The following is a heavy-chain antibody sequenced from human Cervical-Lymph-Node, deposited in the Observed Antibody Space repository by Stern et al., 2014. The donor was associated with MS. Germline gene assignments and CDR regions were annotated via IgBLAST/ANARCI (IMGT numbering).Heavy chain of an antibody. CDR3: APSGCSSTSCPNWYFDL. Sequence: QVQLQESGPGLVKPSETLSLTCTVSGGSISSSSYYWGWIRQPPGKGLEWIGSIYYSGSTYYNPSLKSRVTISVDTSKNQFSLKLSFVTAADTAVYYCAPSGCSSTSCPNWYFDLWGRGTLVTVSS. V-gene: IGHV4-39*01. J-gene: IGHJ2*01. CDR1: GGSISSSSYY. D-gene: IGHD2-2*01. CDR2: IYYSGST.